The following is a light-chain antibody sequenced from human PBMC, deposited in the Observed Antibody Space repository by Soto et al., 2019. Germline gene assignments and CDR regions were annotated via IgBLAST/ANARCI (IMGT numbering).Light chain of an antibody. CDR1: QTISSY. J-gene: IGKJ4*01. CDR2: DAS. V-gene: IGKV3-11*01. CDR3: QQRSNWPLT. Sequence: EIVLTQSPATLSLSPGERATLSCRASQTISSYLAWYQQKPGQAPRLLIYDASNRAAGIPARFSGIGSGTDFTLTISSLEPEDLAVYYCQQRSNWPLTFGGGPKVEIK.